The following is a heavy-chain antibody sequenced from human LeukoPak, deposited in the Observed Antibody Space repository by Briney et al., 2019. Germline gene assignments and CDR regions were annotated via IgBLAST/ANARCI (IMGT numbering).Heavy chain of an antibody. CDR2: ISYDGSNK. CDR1: GFTFSSYA. CDR3: ARGFEYFQH. V-gene: IGHV3-30-3*01. J-gene: IGHJ1*01. Sequence: GGSLRLSCAASGFTFSSYAMHWVRQAPGKGLEWVAVISYDGSNKYYADSVKGRFTISRDNSKNTLYLQMNSLRAEDTAVYYCARGFEYFQHWGQGTLVTVSS.